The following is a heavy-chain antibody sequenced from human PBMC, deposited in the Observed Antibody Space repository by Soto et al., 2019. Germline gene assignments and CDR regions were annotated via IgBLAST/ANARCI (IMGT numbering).Heavy chain of an antibody. Sequence: LRLSCSASGFSFNSYAMMWVRQAPGKGLEWVSVISGSGGSSYFADSAKGRFTISRDNSKNMLYLEMNSLRAEDTARYFCAKGSIEYSASVDYWGQGTLVTVSS. CDR1: GFSFNSYA. D-gene: IGHD5-12*01. CDR3: AKGSIEYSASVDY. V-gene: IGHV3-23*01. CDR2: ISGSGGSS. J-gene: IGHJ4*02.